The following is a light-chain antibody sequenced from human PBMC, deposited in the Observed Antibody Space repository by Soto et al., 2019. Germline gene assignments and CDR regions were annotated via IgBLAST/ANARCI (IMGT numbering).Light chain of an antibody. V-gene: IGKV3-20*01. J-gene: IGKJ4*01. Sequence: EIVLTQSPGTLSLSPGERATLSCRASQDVDSNFLAWYQQRPGQAPRLLIYGSSRRATGIPDRFSGGGSGTDFTLTISRVGPEDIAVYFCHQYYSSITCGGATKVEVK. CDR2: GSS. CDR3: HQYYSSIT. CDR1: QDVDSNF.